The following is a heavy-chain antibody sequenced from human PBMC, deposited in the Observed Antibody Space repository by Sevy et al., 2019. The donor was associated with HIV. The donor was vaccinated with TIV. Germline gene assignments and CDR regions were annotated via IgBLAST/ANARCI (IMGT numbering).Heavy chain of an antibody. CDR3: GKVMPKPSITNGIGGLFFAVTDYYHMDV. CDR1: GFTFSSYG. V-gene: IGHV3-30*02. Sequence: GGSLRLSCAASGFTFSSYGMHWVRQAPGKGLEWVAFIRFDGTNRNYADSVKGRFTISRDNSKRTLFLQMNNLRADDTAGYYGGKVMPKPSITNGIGGLFFAVTDYYHMDVWGQGIMATVSS. CDR2: IRFDGTNR. D-gene: IGHD3-16*01. J-gene: IGHJ6*02.